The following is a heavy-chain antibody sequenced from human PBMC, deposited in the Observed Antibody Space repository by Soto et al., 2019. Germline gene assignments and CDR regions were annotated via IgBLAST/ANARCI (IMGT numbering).Heavy chain of an antibody. CDR3: AGDLHDCDYGAAHY. V-gene: IGHV4-34*01. CDR1: GGSFRGYY. CDR2: INHGGST. J-gene: IGHJ4*02. Sequence: QVQLQQWGAGLLKPSETLSLTCAVSGGSFRGYYWRWIRQPQGTGLEWVGEINHGGSTNYNPSLKRRVTMSVDPSRNQFSLKLRSVTAADTAVYYCAGDLHDCDYGAAHYWGQGTLVTVSS. D-gene: IGHD4-17*01.